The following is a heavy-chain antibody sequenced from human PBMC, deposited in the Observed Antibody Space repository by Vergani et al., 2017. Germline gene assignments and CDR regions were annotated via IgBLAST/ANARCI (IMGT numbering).Heavy chain of an antibody. J-gene: IGHJ4*02. CDR3: ARLLYGRYYFDY. CDR1: GGSISSNSCY. D-gene: IGHD3-10*02. CDR2: IYYSGST. V-gene: IGHV4-39*01. Sequence: QLQLQESGPGLVQPSETLSLTCTVSGGSISSNSCYWVWLRQPPGKGLEWIGTIYYSGSTYYNPSLKSRVTISVETSKNQLSLKLSSVTAADTAVYYCARLLYGRYYFDYWGQGTLVTVSS.